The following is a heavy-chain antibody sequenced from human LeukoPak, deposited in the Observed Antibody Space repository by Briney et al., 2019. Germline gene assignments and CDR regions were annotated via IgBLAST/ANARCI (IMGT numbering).Heavy chain of an antibody. V-gene: IGHV4-4*02. CDR2: ISRNGIT. Sequence: GTLRLSCAASGFTFSSYAMSWVRQPPGKGLEWIGEISRNGITDYNPSLKNRVTISSDKAKNQVSLKLTSVTAADTAVYYCARQRGTRWGQGTLVTVSS. D-gene: IGHD3/OR15-3a*01. CDR3: ARQRGTR. J-gene: IGHJ4*02. CDR1: GFTFSSYAM.